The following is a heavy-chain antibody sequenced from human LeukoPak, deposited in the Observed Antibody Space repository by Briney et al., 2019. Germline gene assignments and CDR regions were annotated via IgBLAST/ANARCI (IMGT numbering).Heavy chain of an antibody. CDR3: AKDLSGSV. V-gene: IGHV3-23*01. Sequence: GGSLRLSCAASGFIFSNYGMNWVRQAPGKGLEWVAAISASGSAASYADSVRGRFTISRDNSKSTTYPQMNSLRAEDTAVFYCAKDLSGSVWGQGTLVTVSS. D-gene: IGHD6-25*01. CDR1: GFIFSNYG. CDR2: ISASGSAA. J-gene: IGHJ4*02.